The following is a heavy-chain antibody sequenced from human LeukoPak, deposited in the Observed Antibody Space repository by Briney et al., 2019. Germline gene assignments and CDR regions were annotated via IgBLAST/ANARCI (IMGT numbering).Heavy chain of an antibody. CDR2: ISGSAGRT. CDR3: AKEPRHCGGDCFSLLDS. D-gene: IGHD2-21*02. Sequence: GGSLRLSCAAFGFSLSNYAMNWVRQAPGKGLEWVSLISGSAGRTYYADSVKGRFTISRDNSKNTLYLQMSSLRAEDTAVYYCAKEPRHCGGDCFSLLDSWGQGTLVTVSS. CDR1: GFSLSNYA. J-gene: IGHJ4*02. V-gene: IGHV3-23*01.